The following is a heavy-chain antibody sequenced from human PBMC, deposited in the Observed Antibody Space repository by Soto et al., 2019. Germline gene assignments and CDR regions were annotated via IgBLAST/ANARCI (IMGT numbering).Heavy chain of an antibody. CDR1: GFTFSSYA. CDR3: AKDRGDFCSGGGCNYFYYYGMDI. Sequence: GGSLRLSCAASGFTFSSYAMSWVRQAPGKGLEWVSAISGSGGSTYYAGSVKGRFTISRDNSKNTLYLQMNSLRPEDTAVYYCAKDRGDFCSGGGCNYFYYYGMDIWGQGTTVTVSS. V-gene: IGHV3-23*01. J-gene: IGHJ6*02. CDR2: ISGSGGST. D-gene: IGHD2-15*01.